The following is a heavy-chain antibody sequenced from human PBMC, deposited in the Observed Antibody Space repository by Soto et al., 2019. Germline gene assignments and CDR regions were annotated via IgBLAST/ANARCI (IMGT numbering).Heavy chain of an antibody. V-gene: IGHV3-23*01. CDR2: MSGSGGRT. D-gene: IGHD2-15*01. CDR3: ASIHEDAGEIYHYYGMDV. CDR1: GFIFSSYA. J-gene: IGHJ6*02. Sequence: QPGGSLRLSCAASGFIFSSYAMNWVRQAPGKGLEWVSRMSGSGGRTYYADSVEGRFTISRDNSKNTLFLQMDSLSREDTAVYYCASIHEDAGEIYHYYGMDVWGQGTTVTVSS.